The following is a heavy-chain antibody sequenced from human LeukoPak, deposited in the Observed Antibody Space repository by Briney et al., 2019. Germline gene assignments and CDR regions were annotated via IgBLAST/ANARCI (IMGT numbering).Heavy chain of an antibody. CDR1: GFTFSSYW. CDR2: IKQDGSEK. D-gene: IGHD1-26*01. CDR3: ARSRGSYHTNFDY. Sequence: GGSLRLSCAASGFTFSSYWMSWVRQAPGKGLEWVANIKQDGSEKYYVDSVKGRFTISRDNAKNSLYLQMNSLRAEDTAVYYRARSRGSYHTNFDYWGQGTLVTVSS. V-gene: IGHV3-7*01. J-gene: IGHJ4*02.